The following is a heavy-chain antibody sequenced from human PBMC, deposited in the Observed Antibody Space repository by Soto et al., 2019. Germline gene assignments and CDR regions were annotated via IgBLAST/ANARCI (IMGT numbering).Heavy chain of an antibody. CDR3: ARDQGVAAAGITWFDP. J-gene: IGHJ5*02. V-gene: IGHV4-4*07. CDR1: GDSMNTYH. D-gene: IGHD6-13*01. Sequence: SETLSLTCTVSGDSMNTYHWSWIPQPAGKGLEWIGHVHSSGSTNYNPSLKSRVTMSVDTSKNQFSLRLMSVTAADTAVYYCARDQGVAAAGITWFDPWGQGSRVTVSS. CDR2: VHSSGST.